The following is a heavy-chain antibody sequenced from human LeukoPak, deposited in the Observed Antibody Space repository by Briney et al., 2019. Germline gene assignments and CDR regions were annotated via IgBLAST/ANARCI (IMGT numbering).Heavy chain of an antibody. CDR2: IYYSGST. V-gene: IGHV4-39*01. CDR1: GGSISSSSYY. Sequence: SETLSLTCTVSGGSISSSSYYWGWIRQPPGKGLEWIGSIYYSGSTYYNPSLKSRVTISVDTSKNQFSLKLSSVTAADTAVYYCARQDGYNSLNFDYWGQGTPVTVSS. J-gene: IGHJ4*02. CDR3: ARQDGYNSLNFDY. D-gene: IGHD5-24*01.